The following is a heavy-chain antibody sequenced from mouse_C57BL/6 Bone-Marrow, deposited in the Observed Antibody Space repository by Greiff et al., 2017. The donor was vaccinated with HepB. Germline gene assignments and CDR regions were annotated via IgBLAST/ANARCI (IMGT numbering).Heavy chain of an antibody. Sequence: QVQLQQSGPELVKPGASVKISCKASGYAFSSSWMNWVKQRPGKGLEWIGRIYPGDGDTNYNGKFKGKATLTADKSSSTAYMQRSSLTSEDSAVYCCARDGGYDGYWGQGTTLTVSS. J-gene: IGHJ2*01. V-gene: IGHV1-82*01. CDR3: ARDGGYDGY. CDR2: IYPGDGDT. D-gene: IGHD2-2*01. CDR1: GYAFSSSW.